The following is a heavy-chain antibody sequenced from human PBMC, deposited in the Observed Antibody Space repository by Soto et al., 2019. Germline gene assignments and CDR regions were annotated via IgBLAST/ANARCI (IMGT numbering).Heavy chain of an antibody. V-gene: IGHV4-39*01. D-gene: IGHD6-6*01. Sequence: PSETLSLTCTVSGGSISSSSYYWGGIRHPPGKGLEWIGSIYYSGITYHNPSLKSRVTISVDTSKNQFSLKLSSVTAADTAVYYCARHRHSSSSVYYYGMDVWGQGTTVSVSS. J-gene: IGHJ6*02. CDR3: ARHRHSSSSVYYYGMDV. CDR1: GGSISSSSYY. CDR2: IYYSGIT.